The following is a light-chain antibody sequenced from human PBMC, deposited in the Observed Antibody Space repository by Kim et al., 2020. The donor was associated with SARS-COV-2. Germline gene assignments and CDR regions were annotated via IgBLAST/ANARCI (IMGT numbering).Light chain of an antibody. J-gene: IGLJ2*01. Sequence: LGQTVTFTCQGDSLRSYSATWYQQRPGQAPLLLIFHKYDRPSGIPDRFSGSASGNTASLTITGAQAEDEAVYYCCSRDNTGNHVLFGGGTKLTVL. CDR1: SLRSYS. CDR2: HKY. CDR3: CSRDNTGNHVL. V-gene: IGLV3-19*01.